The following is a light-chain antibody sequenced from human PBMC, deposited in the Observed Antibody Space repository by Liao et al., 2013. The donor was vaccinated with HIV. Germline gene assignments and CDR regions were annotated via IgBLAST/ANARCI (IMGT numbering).Light chain of an antibody. CDR2: YDS. CDR3: QVWDSSSDHYV. V-gene: IGLV3-21*04. J-gene: IGLJ1*01. CDR1: NIGSKS. Sequence: SYVLTQSPSVSVAPGKTARITCGGNNIGSKSVLWYQQKPGQAPVLVIYYDSDRPSGIPERFSGSNSGNTATLTISRVEAGDEADYYCQVWDSSSDHYVFGTGTKVTVL.